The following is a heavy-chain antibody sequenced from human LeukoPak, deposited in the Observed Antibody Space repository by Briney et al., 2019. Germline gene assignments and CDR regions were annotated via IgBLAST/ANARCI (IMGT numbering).Heavy chain of an antibody. CDR1: GYSISSGYY. CDR3: ARENDVLLWFGELFPV. D-gene: IGHD3-10*01. V-gene: IGHV4-38-2*02. Sequence: PSETLSLTCTVSGYSISSGYYWGWIRQPPGKGLEWIGSIYHSGSTYYNPSLKSRVTISVDTSKNQFSLKLSSVTAADTAVYYCARENDVLLWFGELFPVWGKGTTVTVSS. J-gene: IGHJ6*04. CDR2: IYHSGST.